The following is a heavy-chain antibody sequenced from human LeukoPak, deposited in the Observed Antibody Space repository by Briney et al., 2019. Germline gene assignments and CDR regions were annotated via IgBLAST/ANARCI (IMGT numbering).Heavy chain of an antibody. V-gene: IGHV3-23*01. CDR1: GFTFNNYA. Sequence: GGSLRLSCAASGFTFNNYAMSWVRPAPGKELEWVSAISGSGGSTYYADSVKGRFTVSRDNSKDTLYLQMNSLRAEDTAVYYCAKAAWNNWFDPWGQGTLVTVSS. CDR2: ISGSGGST. CDR3: AKAAWNNWFDP. J-gene: IGHJ5*02. D-gene: IGHD1-1*01.